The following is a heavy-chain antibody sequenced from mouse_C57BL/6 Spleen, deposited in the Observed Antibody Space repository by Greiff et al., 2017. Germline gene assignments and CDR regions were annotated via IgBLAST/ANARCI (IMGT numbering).Heavy chain of an antibody. CDR1: GYTFTSYW. V-gene: IGHV1-50*01. D-gene: IGHD1-1*01. Sequence: QVQLQQPGAELVKPGASVKLSCKASGYTFTSYWMQWVKQRPGQGLEWIGEIDPSDSYTNYNQKFKGKATLTVDTSSSTAYMQLSSLTSEDSAVYYCARRDSSYYFDDWGQGTTLTVSS. CDR3: ARRDSSYYFDD. J-gene: IGHJ2*01. CDR2: IDPSDSYT.